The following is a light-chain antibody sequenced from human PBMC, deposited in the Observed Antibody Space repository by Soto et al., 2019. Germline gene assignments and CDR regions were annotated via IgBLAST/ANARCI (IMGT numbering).Light chain of an antibody. CDR3: QQHIRYPLT. CDR2: GAS. Sequence: LRNSPSSYFGLLGDRVPLPCRASQGINPFLAWYQQKPGKAPKLLIYGASTWQSGVPSRFSGSGSGTDFTLTISSLQSEDFAVYYCQQHIRYPLTFGGGTKVDIK. V-gene: IGKV1-9*01. J-gene: IGKJ4*01. CDR1: QGINPF.